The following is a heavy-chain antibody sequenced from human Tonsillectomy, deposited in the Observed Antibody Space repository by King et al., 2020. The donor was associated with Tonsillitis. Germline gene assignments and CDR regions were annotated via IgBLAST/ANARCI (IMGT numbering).Heavy chain of an antibody. Sequence: QLVQSGAEVKKPGASVKVSCKTSGYTFTDYYMHWVRQASGQGLEWMGSINPNSGGTNYAQKFQGRVTMTRDTSLNTAYMELSRLRFDDTALYYCARDVSGTYSGYFHHGGQGTLVTVSS. CDR2: INPNSGGT. CDR1: GYTFTDYY. V-gene: IGHV1-2*02. CDR3: ARDVSGTYSGYFHH. D-gene: IGHD1-26*01. J-gene: IGHJ1*01.